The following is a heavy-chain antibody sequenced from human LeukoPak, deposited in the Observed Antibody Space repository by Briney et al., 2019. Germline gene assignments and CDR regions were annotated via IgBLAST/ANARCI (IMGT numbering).Heavy chain of an antibody. D-gene: IGHD3-22*01. CDR2: IYYSGST. J-gene: IGHJ4*02. CDR1: GDSISSHY. Sequence: SETLSLTCTVSGDSISSHYWSWIRQPPGKGLEWIGYIYYSGSTYYNPSLNSRVTISVDTSKNQFSLKLSSVTAADTAVYYCARSYSNYYDSSGYYLLADYWGQGTLVTVSS. V-gene: IGHV4-59*11. CDR3: ARSYSNYYDSSGYYLLADY.